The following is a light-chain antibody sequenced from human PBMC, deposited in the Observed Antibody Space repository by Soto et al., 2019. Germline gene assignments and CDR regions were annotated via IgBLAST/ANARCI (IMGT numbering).Light chain of an antibody. CDR2: VAS. Sequence: DIQMTQSPSSLSASVGDRVTITCRASQSISSYINWYQQKPGNAPKLLIYVASTLQSGVPSRFSGSGSGTDFTLTINSLQPEDFATYYCQQSYIAPRTFGGGTKVDIK. V-gene: IGKV1-39*01. J-gene: IGKJ4*01. CDR1: QSISSY. CDR3: QQSYIAPRT.